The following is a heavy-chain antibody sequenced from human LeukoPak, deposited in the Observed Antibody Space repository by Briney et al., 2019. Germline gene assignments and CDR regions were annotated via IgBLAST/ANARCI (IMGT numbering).Heavy chain of an antibody. V-gene: IGHV1-46*01. CDR2: ISPSGGST. Sequence: ASVNVSCKASGYTFTSYYMHWVRQAPGQGLEWMGIISPSGGSTTYAQKFQGRVTMTRDTSTSTVYMELSSLRSDDTAVYYCARVTCPGGDCYYYYGLDVWGQGTTVTVSS. CDR1: GYTFTSYY. D-gene: IGHD2-21*02. J-gene: IGHJ6*02. CDR3: ARVTCPGGDCYYYYGLDV.